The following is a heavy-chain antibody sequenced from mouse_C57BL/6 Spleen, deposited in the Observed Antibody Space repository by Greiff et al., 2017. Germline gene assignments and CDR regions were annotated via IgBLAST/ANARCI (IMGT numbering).Heavy chain of an antibody. D-gene: IGHD2-5*01. Sequence: QVQLQQPGAELVMPGASVKLSCKASGYTFTSYWMHWVKQRPGQGLEWIGEIDPSDSYTNYKQKFKGKSTLTVDKSSSTAYMQLSSLTSEDSAVYYCARREYSNYGFAYWGQGTLVTVSA. V-gene: IGHV1-69*01. CDR1: GYTFTSYW. J-gene: IGHJ3*01. CDR3: ARREYSNYGFAY. CDR2: IDPSDSYT.